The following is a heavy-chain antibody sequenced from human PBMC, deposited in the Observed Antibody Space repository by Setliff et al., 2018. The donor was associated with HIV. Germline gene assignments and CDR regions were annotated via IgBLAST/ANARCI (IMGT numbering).Heavy chain of an antibody. J-gene: IGHJ6*02. Sequence: ASVKVSCKASGYTFTSYYMHWVRQAPGQGLEWMGIINPSGGSTSYAQKFQGRVTMTRDTSTSTVYMELSSLRSEDTAVYFCAREGLLVTTVGGAYWYHGRDVWGQGTTVTVSS. CDR1: GYTFTSYY. CDR3: AREGLLVTTVGGAYWYHGRDV. D-gene: IGHD4-4*01. V-gene: IGHV1-46*01. CDR2: INPSGGST.